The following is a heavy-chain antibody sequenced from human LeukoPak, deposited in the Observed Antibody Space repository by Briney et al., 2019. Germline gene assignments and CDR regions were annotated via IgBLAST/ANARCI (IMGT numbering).Heavy chain of an antibody. J-gene: IGHJ5*02. CDR1: GFTFSSYS. CDR2: ISSSSSTI. Sequence: PGGSLRLSCAAPGFTFSSYSMNWVRQAPGKGLEWVSYISSSSSTIYYADSVKGRFTISRDNAKNSLFLQMNSLRAEDTAVYYCARESVAGWFDPWGQGTLVTVSS. D-gene: IGHD2-15*01. V-gene: IGHV3-48*01. CDR3: ARESVAGWFDP.